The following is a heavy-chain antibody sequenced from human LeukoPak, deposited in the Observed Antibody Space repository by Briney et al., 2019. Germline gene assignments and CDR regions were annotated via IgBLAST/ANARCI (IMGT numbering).Heavy chain of an antibody. D-gene: IGHD1-1*01. Sequence: GGSLRLSCAASGFTFSSYAMNWVRQAPGKGLEYVSGISNNGGSSFYADSVKGRFTISRDNSKNTLYLQMSSLRAEDTAVYYCVKITSVTGGDCWGQGTRLTVSS. CDR3: VKITSVTGGDC. J-gene: IGHJ4*02. CDR1: GFTFSSYA. V-gene: IGHV3-64D*09. CDR2: ISNNGGSS.